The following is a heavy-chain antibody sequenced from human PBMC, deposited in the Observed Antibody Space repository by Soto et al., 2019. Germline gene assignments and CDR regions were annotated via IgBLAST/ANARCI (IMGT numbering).Heavy chain of an antibody. CDR3: MMGPGFYKIES. J-gene: IGHJ4*02. D-gene: IGHD1-1*01. CDR2: MFHSGTT. V-gene: IGHV4-4*02. CDR1: GDSVSSNKW. Sequence: QLQLQESGPGLVKPSGTLSLTCAVSGDSVSSNKWWGWVRQSPGKGLEWIADMFHSGTTNYSPSLESRVTLSIDKSKNQFSLRLNSVTVADTAVYFCMMGPGFYKIESWGQGTLVTVSS.